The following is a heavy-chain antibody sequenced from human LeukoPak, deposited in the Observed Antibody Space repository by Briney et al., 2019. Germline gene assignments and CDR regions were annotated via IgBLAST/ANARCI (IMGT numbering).Heavy chain of an antibody. V-gene: IGHV4-39*01. D-gene: IGHD6-13*01. CDR3: ARPYIAAAGIFDY. Sequence: PSQTLSLTCTVSGGSISSDDYYWSWIRQPPGKGLEWIGSIYYSGSTYYNPSLKSRVTISVDTSKNQFSLKLSSVTAADTAVYYCARPYIAAAGIFDYWGQGTLVTVSS. CDR1: GGSISSDDYY. CDR2: IYYSGST. J-gene: IGHJ4*02.